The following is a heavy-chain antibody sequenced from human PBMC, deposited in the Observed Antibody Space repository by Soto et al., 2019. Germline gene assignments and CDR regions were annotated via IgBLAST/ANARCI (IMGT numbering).Heavy chain of an antibody. V-gene: IGHV4-61*08. Sequence: GSGPTLVNPTQTLTLTCTFSGFSLSTSGMCVSWIRQPPGKGLEWIGYIYYTGSTNYNPSLKSRVTMSVDTSKNQFSLNLTSLTAADTAIYYCTRANWYSEYWGQGTLVTVSS. J-gene: IGHJ4*02. CDR1: GFSLSTSGMC. CDR3: TRANWYSEY. D-gene: IGHD7-27*01. CDR2: IYYTGST.